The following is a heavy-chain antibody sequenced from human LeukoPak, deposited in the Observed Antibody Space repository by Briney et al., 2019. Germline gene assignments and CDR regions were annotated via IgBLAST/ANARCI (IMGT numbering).Heavy chain of an antibody. CDR2: ISGSGGST. J-gene: IGHJ4*02. CDR3: AKEPLRYFDWLLPYFDY. CDR1: GFTFSSYA. V-gene: IGHV3-23*01. Sequence: PGGPLRLSCAASGFTFSSYAMSWVRQAPGKGLEWVSAISGSGGSTYYADSVKGRFTISRDNSKNTLYLQMNSLRAEDTAVYYCAKEPLRYFDWLLPYFDYWGQGTLVTVSS. D-gene: IGHD3-9*01.